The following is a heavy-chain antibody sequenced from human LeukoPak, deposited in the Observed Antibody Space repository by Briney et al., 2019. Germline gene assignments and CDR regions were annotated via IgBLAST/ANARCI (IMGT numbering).Heavy chain of an antibody. J-gene: IGHJ4*02. CDR2: IFPGDSDT. Sequence: GESLKISCKGSGYSFTSYWIGWVRQMHGKGLEWMGVIFPGDSDTRYSPSFQGQVTISADKSISTAYLQWHSLKASDTAMYYCAKASTPIRGFCSTSSCTLFDQWGQGTLVTVSS. V-gene: IGHV5-51*01. CDR1: GYSFTSYW. D-gene: IGHD2/OR15-2a*01. CDR3: AKASTPIRGFCSTSSCTLFDQ.